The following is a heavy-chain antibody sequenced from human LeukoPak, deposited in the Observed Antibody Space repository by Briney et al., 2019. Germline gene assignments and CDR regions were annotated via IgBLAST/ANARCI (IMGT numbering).Heavy chain of an antibody. CDR1: GGSISSSNW. V-gene: IGHV4-4*02. CDR2: IYHSGST. D-gene: IGHD3-3*01. Sequence: SETLSLTCAVSGGSISSSNWWSWVRQPPGKGLEWIGEIYHSGSTNYNPSLKSRVTISVDTSKNQFSLKLSSVTAADTAVYYCARLPYYDFWSGSQGYFQHWGQGTLVTVSS. J-gene: IGHJ1*01. CDR3: ARLPYYDFWSGSQGYFQH.